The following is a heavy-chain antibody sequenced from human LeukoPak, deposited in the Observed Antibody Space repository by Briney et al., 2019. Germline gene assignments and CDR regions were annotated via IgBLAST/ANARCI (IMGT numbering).Heavy chain of an antibody. J-gene: IGHJ4*02. V-gene: IGHV3-21*01. CDR1: GFTFSSYS. D-gene: IGHD3-22*01. CDR3: ARTYYYDSSGYYFPDHFDY. Sequence: GGSLRLSCAASGFTFSSYSMNWVRQAPGKGLEWVSSISSSSSYIYYADSVKGRFTISRDNAKNSPYLQMNSLRAEDTAVYYCARTYYYDSSGYYFPDHFDYWGQGTLVTVSS. CDR2: ISSSSSYI.